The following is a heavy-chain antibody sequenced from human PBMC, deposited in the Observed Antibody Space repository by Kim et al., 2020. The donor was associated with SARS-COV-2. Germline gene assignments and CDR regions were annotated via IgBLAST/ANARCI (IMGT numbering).Heavy chain of an antibody. Sequence: TYYNPSLKSRVTISVDTSKNQFSLKLSSVTAADTAVYYCARDGGVTIDYWGQGTLVTVSS. V-gene: IGHV4-30-2*05. CDR2: T. D-gene: IGHD3-16*01. CDR3: ARDGGVTIDY. J-gene: IGHJ4*02.